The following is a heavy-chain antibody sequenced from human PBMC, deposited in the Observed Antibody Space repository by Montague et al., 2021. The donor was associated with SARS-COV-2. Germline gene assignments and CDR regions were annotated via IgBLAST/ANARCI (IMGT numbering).Heavy chain of an antibody. D-gene: IGHD1-26*01. Sequence: SETLSLTCAVYGGSFSGYYWSWIRQPPGQGLERIGEINHSGSTKYNPSLKSRVSMSVDKSWNQFSLRLTSVTAADTAISYCARRGSGRSDLAYWGQGTLVTVSS. CDR1: GGSFSGYY. V-gene: IGHV4-34*01. CDR3: ARRGSGRSDLAY. CDR2: INHSGST. J-gene: IGHJ4*02.